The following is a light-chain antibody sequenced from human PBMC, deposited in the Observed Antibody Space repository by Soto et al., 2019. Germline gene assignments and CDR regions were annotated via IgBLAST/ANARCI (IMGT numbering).Light chain of an antibody. CDR1: LSVRSDY. CDR2: GAS. Sequence: EIVLTQSPGTLSLSPGARATLSCRASLSVRSDYVAWYQQKPGQAPRLVIYGASNRATGIPDRFSGSGSGTDFTLTISRLEPEDFAVYYCQHYGSSPRTFGQGTKVEIK. V-gene: IGKV3-20*01. J-gene: IGKJ1*01. CDR3: QHYGSSPRT.